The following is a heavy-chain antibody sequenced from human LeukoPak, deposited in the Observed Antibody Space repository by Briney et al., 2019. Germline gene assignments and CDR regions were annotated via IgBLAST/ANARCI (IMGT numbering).Heavy chain of an antibody. D-gene: IGHD3-10*01. J-gene: IGHJ3*02. Sequence: ASVTVSCKASGYTFTGYYMHWVRQAPGQGLEWMGWINPNSGGTNYAQKFQGRVTMTRDTSISTAYMELSRLRSDDTAVYYCARDYYGSGSYLAFAFDIWGQGTMVTVSS. V-gene: IGHV1-2*02. CDR3: ARDYYGSGSYLAFAFDI. CDR2: INPNSGGT. CDR1: GYTFTGYY.